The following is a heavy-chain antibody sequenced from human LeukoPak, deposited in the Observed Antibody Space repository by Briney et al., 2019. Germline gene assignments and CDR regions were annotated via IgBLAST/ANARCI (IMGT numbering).Heavy chain of an antibody. V-gene: IGHV3-30*04. D-gene: IGHD6-19*01. CDR3: ARDTAGTWDY. Sequence: GGSLRLSCAASEFTFSSYAMHWVRQAPGKGLEWVAVISYDGSNKYYADSVKGRFTISRDNSKNTLYLQMNSLRAEDTAVYYCARDTAGTWDYWGQGTLVTVSS. J-gene: IGHJ4*02. CDR1: EFTFSSYA. CDR2: ISYDGSNK.